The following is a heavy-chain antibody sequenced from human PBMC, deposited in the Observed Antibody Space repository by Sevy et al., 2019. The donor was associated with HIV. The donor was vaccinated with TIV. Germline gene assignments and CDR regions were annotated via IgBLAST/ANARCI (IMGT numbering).Heavy chain of an antibody. J-gene: IGHJ4*02. Sequence: GGSLRLSCAASGFTSDDYGMTWVRQVPGRGLEWVSGINWNGISTGYAESVKDRFTISRDNAKNSLYLQMNSLRAEDTALYYCARGGWGYCSRSTCYALDFWGQGTLVTVSS. D-gene: IGHD2-2*01. CDR1: GFTSDDYG. V-gene: IGHV3-20*04. CDR3: ARGGWGYCSRSTCYALDF. CDR2: INWNGIST.